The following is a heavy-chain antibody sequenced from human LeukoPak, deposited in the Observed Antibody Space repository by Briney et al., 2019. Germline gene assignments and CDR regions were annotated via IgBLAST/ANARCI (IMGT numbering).Heavy chain of an antibody. V-gene: IGHV4-39*01. J-gene: IGHJ4*02. CDR1: GGSISSYY. CDR3: ARHVLGSLVVAAMEDY. CDR2: IYYSGST. Sequence: SETLSLTCTVSGGSISSYYWSWIRQPPGKGLEWIGSIYYSGSTYYNPSLKSRVTISVDTSKNQFYLKLSSVTAADTAVYYCARHVLGSLVVAAMEDYWGQGTLVTVSS. D-gene: IGHD2-15*01.